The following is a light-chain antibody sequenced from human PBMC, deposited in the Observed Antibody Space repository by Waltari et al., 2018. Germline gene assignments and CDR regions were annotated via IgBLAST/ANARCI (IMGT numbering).Light chain of an antibody. CDR2: DDD. Sequence: SYVLTQLSSMSVTPGQTARIVCGGRHIGTKAVHWYQRKAGQAPLLVLHDDDTRPSGIPTRFSGTKSGDTATLTISGVEAEDEADYFCQVWDSHTVVFGGGTNLTVL. CDR3: QVWDSHTVV. CDR1: HIGTKA. V-gene: IGLV3-21*02. J-gene: IGLJ2*01.